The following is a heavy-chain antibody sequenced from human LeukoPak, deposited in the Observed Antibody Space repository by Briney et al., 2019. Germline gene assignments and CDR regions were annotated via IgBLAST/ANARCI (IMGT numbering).Heavy chain of an antibody. D-gene: IGHD6-6*01. CDR1: GYSFTNYA. Sequence: GASVKVSCKASGYSFTNYAMNWVRQAPGQGLEWMGWINTNTGDPAYAQGFAGRFVFSLDTSVRTTYLQISSLKTEDTAVYFCARKGMDSSGHIYFDYWGQGTPVTVSS. CDR2: INTNTGDP. J-gene: IGHJ4*02. CDR3: ARKGMDSSGHIYFDY. V-gene: IGHV7-4-1*02.